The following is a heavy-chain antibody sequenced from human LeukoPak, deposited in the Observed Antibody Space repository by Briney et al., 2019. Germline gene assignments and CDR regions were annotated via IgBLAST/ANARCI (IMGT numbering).Heavy chain of an antibody. CDR3: ATPGGDSSGYSYDY. J-gene: IGHJ4*02. CDR1: GYTFNGYY. CDR2: INPNNGGT. D-gene: IGHD3-22*01. V-gene: IGHV1-2*02. Sequence: ASVTVSCKASGYTFNGYYIHWVRQAPGQGLEWMGWINPNNGGTNYAQKFQGRVTMTRDTSISTAYMELSTLRFDDTAVYYCATPGGDSSGYSYDYWGKGTLVTVSS.